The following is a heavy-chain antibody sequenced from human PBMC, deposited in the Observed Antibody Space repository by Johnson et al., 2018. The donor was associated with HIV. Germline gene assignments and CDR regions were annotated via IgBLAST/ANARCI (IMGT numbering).Heavy chain of an antibody. D-gene: IGHD6-13*01. CDR1: GFTFSDYY. CDR3: ARPFRIAAYGGSDAFDI. Sequence: QVQLVESGGGLVKPGGSLRLSCAASGFTFSDYYMSWIRQAPGKGLEWVSYISSSDSTIYYADSVKGRFTISRDNSKNTLYLQMNSLRAEDTAVYYCARPFRIAAYGGSDAFDIWGQGTMVTVSS. CDR2: ISSSDSTI. V-gene: IGHV3-11*04. J-gene: IGHJ3*02.